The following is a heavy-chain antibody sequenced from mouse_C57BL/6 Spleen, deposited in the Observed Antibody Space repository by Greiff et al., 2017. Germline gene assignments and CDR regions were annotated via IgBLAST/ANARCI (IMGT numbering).Heavy chain of an antibody. CDR2: IDPETGCT. Sequence: QVQLQQSGAELVRPGASVTLSCKASGYTFTDYEMHWVKQTPVHGLEWIGAIDPETGCTAYNQKFKGKAILTADKSPSTAYMELRSLTSEDSAVYYCTREYYGSSPYFDYWGQGTTLTVSS. CDR3: TREYYGSSPYFDY. CDR1: GYTFTDYE. J-gene: IGHJ2*01. D-gene: IGHD1-1*01. V-gene: IGHV1-15*01.